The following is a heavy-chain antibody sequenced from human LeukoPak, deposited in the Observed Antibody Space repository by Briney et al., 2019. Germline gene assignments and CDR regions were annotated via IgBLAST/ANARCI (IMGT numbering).Heavy chain of an antibody. CDR3: ARSPFYRDSSGFVDY. D-gene: IGHD3-22*01. CDR2: ISAYNGKT. J-gene: IGHJ4*02. Sequence: ASVKVSCKASGYTFTTQGISWVRQAPGQALEWMEWISAYNGKTNYAQKFRGRVTMATETSTTTAYMELTSLRSDDTAVYYCARSPFYRDSSGFVDYWGQGTLVTVSS. CDR1: GYTFTTQG. V-gene: IGHV1-18*01.